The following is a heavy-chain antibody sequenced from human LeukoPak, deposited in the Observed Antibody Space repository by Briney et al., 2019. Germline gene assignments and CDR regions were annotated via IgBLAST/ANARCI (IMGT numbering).Heavy chain of an antibody. D-gene: IGHD3-22*01. CDR1: GFTVSSNY. J-gene: IGHJ3*02. CDR3: ATARGGSVVTDDAFDI. CDR2: IYSGGNI. Sequence: PGGSLRLSCAASGFTVSSNYMSWVRQAPGKGLEWVSLIYSGGNIYYADSVKGRFTISRDNSKNTLYLQMNSLRAEDTAIYYCATARGGSVVTDDAFDIWGQGTMVTVSS. V-gene: IGHV3-66*01.